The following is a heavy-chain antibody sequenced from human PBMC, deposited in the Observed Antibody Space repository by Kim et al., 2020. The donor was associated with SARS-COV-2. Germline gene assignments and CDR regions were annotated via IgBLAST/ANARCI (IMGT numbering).Heavy chain of an antibody. CDR2: T. CDR3: AKGGGAAAAH. D-gene: IGHD6-13*01. J-gene: IGHJ4*02. Sequence: TYDADAVKGRFTISRDNSKNTLYLQMNSLRAEDTAVYYCAKGGGAAAAHWGQGTLVTVSS. V-gene: IGHV3-23*01.